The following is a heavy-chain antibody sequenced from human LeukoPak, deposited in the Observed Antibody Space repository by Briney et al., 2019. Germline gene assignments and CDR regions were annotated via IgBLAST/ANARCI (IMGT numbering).Heavy chain of an antibody. CDR3: ARLHGETFFDY. CDR2: IYYSGST. J-gene: IGHJ4*02. CDR1: GGSISSYY. V-gene: IGHV4-59*12. D-gene: IGHD4-11*01. Sequence: SETLSLTCTVSGGSISSYYWSWIRQPPGKGLEWIGYIYYSGSTNYNPSLKSRVTISVDTSKNQFSLKLSSVTAADTAVYYCARLHGETFFDYWGQGTLVTVSS.